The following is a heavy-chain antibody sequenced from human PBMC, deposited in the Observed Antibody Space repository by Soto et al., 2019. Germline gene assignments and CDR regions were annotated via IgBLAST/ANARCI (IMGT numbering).Heavy chain of an antibody. J-gene: IGHJ6*02. CDR1: RYTFTSYY. D-gene: IGHD5-18*01. Sequence: ASEKVSCKASRYTFTSYYMHWVRQAPGQGLEWMGIINPSGGSTSYAQKFEGRVTMTSDTSTNTAFLELRSLRSDDTAVYYCARNTFSHYYGMDVWGQGTSVTVSS. CDR3: ARNTFSHYYGMDV. V-gene: IGHV1-46*01. CDR2: INPSGGST.